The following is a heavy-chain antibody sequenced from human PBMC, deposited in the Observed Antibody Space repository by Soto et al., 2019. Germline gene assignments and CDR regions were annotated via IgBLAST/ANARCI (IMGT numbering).Heavy chain of an antibody. Sequence: TSETLSLTCTVSGGSISSGDYYWSWIRQPPGKGLEWIGYIYYSGSTYYNPSLKSRVTISVDTSKNQFSLKLSSVTAADTAVYYCARAAAGLTIDYWGQGTLVTVSS. J-gene: IGHJ4*02. D-gene: IGHD6-13*01. V-gene: IGHV4-30-4*01. CDR2: IYYSGST. CDR1: GGSISSGDYY. CDR3: ARAAAGLTIDY.